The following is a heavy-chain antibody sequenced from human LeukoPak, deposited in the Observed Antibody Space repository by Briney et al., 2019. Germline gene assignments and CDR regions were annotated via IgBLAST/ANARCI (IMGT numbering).Heavy chain of an antibody. J-gene: IGHJ4*02. CDR2: ISYDGSNK. CDR1: GFTFSSYA. Sequence: GGSLRLSCAASGFTFSSYAMHWVRQAPGKGLEWVAVISYDGSNKYYADSVKGRFTISRDNSKNTLYLQMNSLRAEDTAVYYCARAGTMIVVVITFDYWGQGTLVTVSS. CDR3: ARAGTMIVVVITFDY. D-gene: IGHD3-22*01. V-gene: IGHV3-30-3*01.